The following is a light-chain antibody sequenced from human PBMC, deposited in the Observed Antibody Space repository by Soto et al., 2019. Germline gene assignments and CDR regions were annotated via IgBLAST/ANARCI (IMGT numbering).Light chain of an antibody. J-gene: IGKJ1*01. V-gene: IGKV3-15*01. CDR1: QSVGNN. Sequence: ETVLTQSPGTLSVSPGERATLSCRASQSVGNNVAWYQQKAGQAPRLLIHGAVTRATGIPARFSGSGSGTEFTLTISSLQSEDFAVYYCQQHDNWPRTFGQGTKVDIK. CDR2: GAV. CDR3: QQHDNWPRT.